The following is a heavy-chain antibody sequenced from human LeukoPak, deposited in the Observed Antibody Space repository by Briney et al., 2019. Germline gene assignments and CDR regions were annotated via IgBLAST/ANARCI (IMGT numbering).Heavy chain of an antibody. J-gene: IGHJ4*02. Sequence: SETLSLTCTVSGGSISSYYWSWIRQPAGKGLEWIGRINTSGSTNYNPSLKSRVTMSVDTSKNQFSLKLSSVTAADTAVYYCARDPGIAAAGMIPYWGQGTLVTVSS. CDR1: GGSISSYY. V-gene: IGHV4-4*07. D-gene: IGHD6-13*01. CDR3: ARDPGIAAAGMIPY. CDR2: INTSGST.